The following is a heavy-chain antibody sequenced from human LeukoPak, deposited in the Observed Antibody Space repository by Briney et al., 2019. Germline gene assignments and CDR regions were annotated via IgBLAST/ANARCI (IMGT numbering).Heavy chain of an antibody. CDR1: GGSISSGDYY. CDR3: AREVPPPAFDI. J-gene: IGHJ3*02. CDR2: IYYSGST. V-gene: IGHV4-30-4*08. Sequence: SETLSLTCTVSGGSISSGDYYWSWIRQPPGKCLEWIGYIYYSGSTYYNPSLKSRVTISVDTSKNQFSLKLSSVTAADTAVYYCAREVPPPAFDIWGQGTMVTVSS.